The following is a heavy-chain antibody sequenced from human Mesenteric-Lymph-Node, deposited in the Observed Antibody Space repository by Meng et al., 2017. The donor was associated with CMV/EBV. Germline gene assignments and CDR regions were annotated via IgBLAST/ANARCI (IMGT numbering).Heavy chain of an antibody. D-gene: IGHD6-19*01. J-gene: IGHJ5*02. V-gene: IGHV1-18*01. CDR3: ARDPSIAVAGWFDP. CDR2: ISAYNGNT. CDR1: GYTFTSYG. Sequence: ASVKVSCKASGYTFTSYGISWVRQAPGQGLEWMGWISAYNGNTNYAQKLQGRVTMTTDTSTSTAYMELRSLRSDDTAVYYCARDPSIAVAGWFDPWGKGTLVTVSS.